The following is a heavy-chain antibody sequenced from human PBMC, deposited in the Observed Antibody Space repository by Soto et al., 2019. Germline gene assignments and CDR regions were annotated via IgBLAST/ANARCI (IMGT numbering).Heavy chain of an antibody. V-gene: IGHV1-18*01. Sequence: QVQLMQSGAEVKKPGASVKVSCKASGYTFTNYGISWVRQAPGQGLEWMGWINGYNGYTNYAQKLQGRVTMATDTSTRTAYMELRSLRSDDTAVYYCARDGDEEANFDPWGQGTLVTVSS. D-gene: IGHD4-17*01. CDR3: ARDGDEEANFDP. CDR1: GYTFTNYG. CDR2: INGYNGYT. J-gene: IGHJ5*02.